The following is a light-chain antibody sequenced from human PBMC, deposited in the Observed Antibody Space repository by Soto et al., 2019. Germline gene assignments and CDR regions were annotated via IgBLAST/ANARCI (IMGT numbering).Light chain of an antibody. CDR2: GNN. V-gene: IGLV1-40*01. J-gene: IGLJ2*01. Sequence: QPVLTQPPSVSGAPGQRVTISCTGSSSNIGAGYDVPWYQQLPGTAPKLLMYGNNIRPSGVPDRFSHSKSGTSASLAITGLQAEDEAAYFCQSYDSSLRGLVFGGGTQLTVL. CDR3: QSYDSSLRGLV. CDR1: SSNIGAGYD.